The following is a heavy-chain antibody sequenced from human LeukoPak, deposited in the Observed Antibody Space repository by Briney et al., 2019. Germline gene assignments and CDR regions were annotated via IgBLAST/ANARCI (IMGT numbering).Heavy chain of an antibody. Sequence: ASVKVSCKASGYTFTSYYMHWVGQAPGQGLEWMGIINPSGGSTSYAQKFQGRVTMTRDTSTSTVYMELSSLRSEDTAVYYCARETPPDYYGSGSYNNPHFDYWGQGTLVTVSS. J-gene: IGHJ4*02. CDR1: GYTFTSYY. D-gene: IGHD3-10*01. CDR3: ARETPPDYYGSGSYNNPHFDY. V-gene: IGHV1-46*01. CDR2: INPSGGST.